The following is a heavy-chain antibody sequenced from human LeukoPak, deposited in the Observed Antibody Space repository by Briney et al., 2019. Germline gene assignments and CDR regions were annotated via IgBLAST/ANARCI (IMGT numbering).Heavy chain of an antibody. CDR3: ARLFYSFGPGLVFQH. D-gene: IGHD1-26*01. CDR2: ISPGDSDT. V-gene: IGHV5-51*01. CDR1: GYSFTSYW. J-gene: IGHJ1*01. Sequence: PGESLKISCKGSGYSFTSYWIGWVRQMPGKGLEWMGIISPGDSDTRYSPSFQGQVTISADKSISTAYLQWNSLKASDTAMYYGARLFYSFGPGLVFQHWGQGTLVTVSS.